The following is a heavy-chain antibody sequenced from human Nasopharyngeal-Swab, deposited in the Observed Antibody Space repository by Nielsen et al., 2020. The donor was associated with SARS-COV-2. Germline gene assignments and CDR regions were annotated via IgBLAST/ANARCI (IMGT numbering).Heavy chain of an antibody. D-gene: IGHD3-3*01. V-gene: IGHV1-69*06. J-gene: IGHJ6*02. CDR3: ARDRIEITIFGVVYYGMDA. CDR1: GGTFSSYA. Sequence: SVKVSCKASGGTFSSYAISWVRQAPGQGLEWMGGIIPIFGTANYAQKFQGRVTITADKSTSTAYMELSSLRSEDTAVYYCARDRIEITIFGVVYYGMDAWGQGTTVTVSS. CDR2: IIPIFGTA.